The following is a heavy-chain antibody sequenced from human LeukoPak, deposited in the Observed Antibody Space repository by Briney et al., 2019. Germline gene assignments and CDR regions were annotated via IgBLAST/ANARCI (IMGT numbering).Heavy chain of an antibody. V-gene: IGHV3-11*04. J-gene: IGHJ5*02. CDR3: AREARLYYYDSSGYSP. Sequence: GGSLRLSCAASGFTFSVYYMSWIRQAPGKGLECVSYISSSGSTIYYADSVKGRFTISRDNAKNSLYLQMNSLRAEDTAVYYCAREARLYYYDSSGYSPWGQGTLVTVSS. CDR1: GFTFSVYY. CDR2: ISSSGSTI. D-gene: IGHD3-22*01.